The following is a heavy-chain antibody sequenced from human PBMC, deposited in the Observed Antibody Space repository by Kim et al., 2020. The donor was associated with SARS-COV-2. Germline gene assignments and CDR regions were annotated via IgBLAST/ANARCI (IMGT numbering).Heavy chain of an antibody. CDR2: IDWDDDK. CDR1: GFSLSTSGMC. J-gene: IGHJ6*02. CDR3: ARIPGAYYYDSSGYPVLYYYGMDV. D-gene: IGHD3-22*01. Sequence: SGPTLVKPTQTLTLTCTFSGFSLSTSGMCVSWIRQPPGKALEWLALIDWDDDKYYSTSLKTRLTISKDTSKNQVVLTMTNMDPVDTATYYCARIPGAYYYDSSGYPVLYYYGMDVWGQGTTVTVSS. V-gene: IGHV2-70*01.